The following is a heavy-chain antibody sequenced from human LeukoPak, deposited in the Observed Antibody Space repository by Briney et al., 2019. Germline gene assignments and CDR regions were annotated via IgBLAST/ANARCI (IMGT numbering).Heavy chain of an antibody. J-gene: IGHJ6*03. Sequence: PGGSLRLSCAASGFTFSSYGMHWVRQAPGKGLEWVAFIRYDGSNKYYADSVKGRFTISRDNSKNTLYLQMNSLRAEDTAVYYCAKDYGDYGGAAYYYHYMDVWGKGTTVTVSS. D-gene: IGHD4-17*01. CDR1: GFTFSSYG. CDR3: AKDYGDYGGAAYYYHYMDV. CDR2: IRYDGSNK. V-gene: IGHV3-30*02.